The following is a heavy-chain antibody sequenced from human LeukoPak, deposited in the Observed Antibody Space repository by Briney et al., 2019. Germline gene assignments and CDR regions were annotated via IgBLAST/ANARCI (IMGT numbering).Heavy chain of an antibody. CDR1: GGSVRRGNYY. CDR2: IYTSGTT. V-gene: IGHV4-61*02. CDR3: ARHVFASNWFDP. D-gene: IGHD3-3*01. J-gene: IGHJ5*02. Sequence: PSQTLSLTCTVSGGSVRRGNYYWTWIRQPAGSGLEWIGRIYTSGTTDYNPSLRTRVTISVDASRNQFSLNLSSVTAADTAVYYCARHVFASNWFDPWGQGTLVTVSS.